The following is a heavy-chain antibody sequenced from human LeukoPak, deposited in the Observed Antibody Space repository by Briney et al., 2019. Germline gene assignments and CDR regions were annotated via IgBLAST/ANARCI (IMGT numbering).Heavy chain of an antibody. CDR2: IHNSGST. Sequence: SETLSLTCTVSGGSISGHYWSWIRQPPGKGLEWIGYIHNSGSTNYNASLTSRVTMSVDTSKNQFSLKLSSVTAADTAVYYCARGYCSSTSCYSSVRGYYYYMDVWGKGITVTVPS. CDR3: ARGYCSSTSCYSSVRGYYYYMDV. CDR1: GGSISGHY. V-gene: IGHV4-59*11. D-gene: IGHD2-2*02. J-gene: IGHJ6*03.